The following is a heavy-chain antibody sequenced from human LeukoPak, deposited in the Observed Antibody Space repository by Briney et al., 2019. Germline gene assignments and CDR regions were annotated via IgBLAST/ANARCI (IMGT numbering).Heavy chain of an antibody. V-gene: IGHV3-7*01. J-gene: IGHJ4*02. CDR2: IQQHGSET. Sequence: PGGSLRLSCEGSGFTFSNYWMSWVRQAPGKGLEWVANIQQHGSETYYGDSVKGRFTISRDNAKNSLYLQMNSLRAEDTAVYYCARIRQNYDSSGYYYFDYWGQGTLVTVSS. CDR1: GFTFSNYW. D-gene: IGHD3-22*01. CDR3: ARIRQNYDSSGYYYFDY.